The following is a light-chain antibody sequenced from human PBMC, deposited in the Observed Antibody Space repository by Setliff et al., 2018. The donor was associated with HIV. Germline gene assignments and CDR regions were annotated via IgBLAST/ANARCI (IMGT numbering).Light chain of an antibody. CDR2: EVT. Sequence: QSALAQPASVSGSPGQSITISCTGTSSDVGGYSHVSWYQQHPGKAPKLIIYEVTNRPSGVSNRFSGSKSGHMASLTISGLQAEDEADYFCSAFTYSRTWVFGGGTKVTVL. CDR1: SSDVGGYSH. CDR3: SAFTYSRTWV. J-gene: IGLJ3*02. V-gene: IGLV2-14*03.